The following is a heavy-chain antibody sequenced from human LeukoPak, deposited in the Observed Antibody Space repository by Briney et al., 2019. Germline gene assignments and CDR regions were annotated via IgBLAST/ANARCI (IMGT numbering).Heavy chain of an antibody. CDR1: GFSFSTFG. Sequence: GGSLRLSCAASGFSFSTFGMHWVRQAPGKGLEWVAFIRYDESNEYYVDSVKGRFTISRDNSKNTLYLQMKSLRTEDTAKYYCAKVILSGYFSNAFDVWGQGTMVTVSS. CDR3: AKVILSGYFSNAFDV. D-gene: IGHD3-9*01. V-gene: IGHV3-30*02. J-gene: IGHJ3*01. CDR2: IRYDESNE.